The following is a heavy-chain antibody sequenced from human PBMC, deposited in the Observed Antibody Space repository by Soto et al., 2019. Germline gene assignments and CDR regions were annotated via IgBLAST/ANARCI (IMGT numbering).Heavy chain of an antibody. CDR2: IYWDDDK. CDR1: GFSLSTSGVG. Sequence: QITLKESGPPLVKPTQTLTLTCTFSGFSLSTSGVGVGWIRQPPGKALEWLALIYWDDDKRYSPSLKSRLTRTKXTSKNQVVLTMTNMDPVDTATYYCAHVLGGEAFDIWGQGTMVTVSS. J-gene: IGHJ3*02. CDR3: AHVLGGEAFDI. D-gene: IGHD2-15*01. V-gene: IGHV2-5*02.